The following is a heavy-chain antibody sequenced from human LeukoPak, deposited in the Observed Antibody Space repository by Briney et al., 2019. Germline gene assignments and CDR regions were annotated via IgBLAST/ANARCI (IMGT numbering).Heavy chain of an antibody. J-gene: IGHJ3*02. CDR1: GFTFSSYS. Sequence: GGSLRLSCAASGFTFSSYSMNWVRQAPGKGLEWVSSISSSSSYIYYADSVKGRFTISRDNAKNSLYLQMNSLRAEDTAVYYCARVGPLLWCGESTDAFDIWGQGTMVTVSS. D-gene: IGHD3-10*01. CDR3: ARVGPLLWCGESTDAFDI. V-gene: IGHV3-21*01. CDR2: ISSSSSYI.